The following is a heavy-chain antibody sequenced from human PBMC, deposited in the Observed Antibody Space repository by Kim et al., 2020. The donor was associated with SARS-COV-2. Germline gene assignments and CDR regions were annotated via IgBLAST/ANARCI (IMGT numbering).Heavy chain of an antibody. CDR1: GFTFSDAA. J-gene: IGHJ4*02. D-gene: IGHD2-21*02. CDR2: INTRGDNT. V-gene: IGHV3-23*01. Sequence: GGSLRLSCAVSGFTFSDAAMGWARLLPGKGLQWVSSINTRGDNTYYPDSVRGRPSISRDNSQNTLYLQINNLRPDDTAVYYCARVRATVVTPDFFDYWGPGTLVTVSS. CDR3: ARVRATVVTPDFFDY.